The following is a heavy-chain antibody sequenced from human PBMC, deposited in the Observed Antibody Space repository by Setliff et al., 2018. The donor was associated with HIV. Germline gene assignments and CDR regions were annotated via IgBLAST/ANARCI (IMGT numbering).Heavy chain of an antibody. Sequence: GGSLRLSCAASGFTFSSYSMNWVRQAPGKGLEWVSYISSSSSTTYYADSVKGRFTISRDNSKNTLYLQMNSLRAEDTAVYYCAKNGQLLWFGELSYGYYYYMDVWGKGTTVTVSS. CDR1: GFTFSSYS. D-gene: IGHD3-10*01. CDR2: ISSSSSTT. V-gene: IGHV3-48*01. CDR3: AKNGQLLWFGELSYGYYYYMDV. J-gene: IGHJ6*03.